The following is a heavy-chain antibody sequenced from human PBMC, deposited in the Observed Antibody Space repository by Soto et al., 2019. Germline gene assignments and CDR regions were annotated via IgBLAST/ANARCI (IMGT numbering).Heavy chain of an antibody. CDR1: GHSLTDLS. V-gene: IGHV1-24*01. J-gene: IGHJ4*02. CDR2: FDPEEGEI. Sequence: ASVKVSCKVAGHSLTDLSMHWVRQGPGRGLEWLGGFDPEEGEIIYAQNFQGRIRLTRDTSISTAYMDLSGLRSDDTAVYYCAKANSGDDDEFDYWGQGTLVTVSS. D-gene: IGHD5-12*01. CDR3: AKANSGDDDEFDY.